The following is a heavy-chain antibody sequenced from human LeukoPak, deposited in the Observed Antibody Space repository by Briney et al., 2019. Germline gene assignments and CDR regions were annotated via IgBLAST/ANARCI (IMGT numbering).Heavy chain of an antibody. V-gene: IGHV3-23*01. D-gene: IGHD6-19*01. CDR3: AKGLYSSGWYQGLESPPFDY. CDR1: GFTFSSYA. CDR2: ISGSGGST. Sequence: GGSLRLSCAASGFTFSSYAMSWVRQAPGKRLEWVSAISGSGGSTYYADSVKGRFTISRDNSKNTLYLQMNSLRAEDTAVYYCAKGLYSSGWYQGLESPPFDYWGQGTLVTVSS. J-gene: IGHJ4*02.